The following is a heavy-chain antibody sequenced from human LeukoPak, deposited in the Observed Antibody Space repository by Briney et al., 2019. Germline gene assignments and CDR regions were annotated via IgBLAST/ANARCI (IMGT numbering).Heavy chain of an antibody. CDR3: AKGRGSTSVVDY. D-gene: IGHD2-2*01. J-gene: IGHJ4*02. V-gene: IGHV3-23*01. Sequence: GGSLRLSCAASGFTFNHCFMSWVRQAPGKGLEWVSAISTSGGGTYYAGSVKGRFTISRDNSKNTLYLQMNSLRAEDTAVYYCAKGRGSTSVVDYWGQGTLVTVSS. CDR1: GFTFNHCF. CDR2: ISTSGGGT.